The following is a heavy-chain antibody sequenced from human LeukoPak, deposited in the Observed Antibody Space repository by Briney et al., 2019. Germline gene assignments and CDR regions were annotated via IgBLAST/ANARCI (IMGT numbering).Heavy chain of an antibody. J-gene: IGHJ6*02. CDR2: ISGSGGTT. CDR3: AKVSGGGLYYDGMDV. Sequence: GGSLRLSCAASGFTFSSYAMNWVRQAPGKGLEWVSVISGSGGTTYYADSVKGRFTVSRDSSKNTLYLQMNSLRAEDTAVYYCAKVSGGGLYYDGMDVWGQGTTVTVSS. D-gene: IGHD1-14*01. CDR1: GFTFSSYA. V-gene: IGHV3-23*01.